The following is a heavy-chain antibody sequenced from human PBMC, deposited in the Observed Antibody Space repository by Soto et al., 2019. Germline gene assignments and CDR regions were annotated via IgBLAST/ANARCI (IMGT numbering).Heavy chain of an antibody. CDR3: AREGDYRTWFEP. D-gene: IGHD4-17*01. Sequence: SLSLTCTVSGDSIASGAFYWSWIRLHPGKGPEWIGSIFYAGNTYYNPSLRSRVTISLDASPNQFSLNLRSVTAADTAVYYCAREGDYRTWFEPWGPGTLVTASS. CDR1: GDSIASGAFY. V-gene: IGHV4-31*03. CDR2: IFYAGNT. J-gene: IGHJ5*02.